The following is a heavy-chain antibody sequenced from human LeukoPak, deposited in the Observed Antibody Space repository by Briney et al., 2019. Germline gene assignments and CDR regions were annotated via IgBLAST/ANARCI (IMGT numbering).Heavy chain of an antibody. Sequence: GASVKVSCKASGGTFSSYTISWVRQAPGQGLEWMGRIIPILGIANYAQRFQGRVTITADKSTSTAYMELSSLRSEDTAVYYCASAKVSGGVLTHFDNWGQGTLVTVSS. CDR1: GGTFSSYT. CDR2: IIPILGIA. CDR3: ASAKVSGGVLTHFDN. J-gene: IGHJ4*02. D-gene: IGHD2-8*02. V-gene: IGHV1-69*02.